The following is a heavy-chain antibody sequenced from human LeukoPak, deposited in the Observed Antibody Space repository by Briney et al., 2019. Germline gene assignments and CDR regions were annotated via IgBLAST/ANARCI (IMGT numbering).Heavy chain of an antibody. J-gene: IGHJ4*02. Sequence: HRASVKVSCKVSTYTLNELSMDWVRQAPGKGLEWMGGFDPEDGETIYAQKFQGRVTMTEDTSTDTAYMELSSLRSEDTAVYYCATPNYYDSSGYYYWGQGTLVTVSS. CDR3: ATPNYYDSSGYYY. V-gene: IGHV1-24*01. D-gene: IGHD3-22*01. CDR1: TYTLNELS. CDR2: FDPEDGET.